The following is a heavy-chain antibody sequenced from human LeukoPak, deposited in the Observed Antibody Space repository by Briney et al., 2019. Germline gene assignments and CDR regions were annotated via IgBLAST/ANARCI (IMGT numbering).Heavy chain of an antibody. CDR1: GFTFTIFG. CDR2: IDARSGIT. Sequence: GGSLRLSCAASGFTFTIFGLNWVRQAPGKGPEWVSYIDARSGITYYADSVQGRFTISRDDARESVFLQMDGLRVDDTAVYYCARHFSITTSPYPDYWGQGTLVTVSS. V-gene: IGHV3-48*01. J-gene: IGHJ4*02. D-gene: IGHD1-14*01. CDR3: ARHFSITTSPYPDY.